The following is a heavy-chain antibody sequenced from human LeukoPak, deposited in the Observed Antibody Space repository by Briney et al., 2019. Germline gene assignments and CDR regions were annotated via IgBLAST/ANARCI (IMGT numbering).Heavy chain of an antibody. CDR2: INQDGTEI. V-gene: IGHV3-7*01. J-gene: IGHJ4*02. D-gene: IGHD3-22*01. CDR1: EFMFSNYW. CDR3: ARDLYYDRSGYYFGY. Sequence: GGSLRLSCAASEFMFSNYWMTWVRQAPGKGLEWVANINQDGTEIYYTDSVKGRFIISRDNAKNSLHLQMNSLRAEDTAVYYCARDLYYDRSGYYFGYWGQGTLVTVSS.